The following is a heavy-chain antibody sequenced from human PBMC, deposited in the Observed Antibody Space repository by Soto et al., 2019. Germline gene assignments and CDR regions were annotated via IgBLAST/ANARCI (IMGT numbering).Heavy chain of an antibody. CDR2: RNPTPGYT. J-gene: IGHJ4*02. V-gene: IGHV1-8*01. CDR1: GSGSIGPE. Sequence: QVQLVQSGAGVRKPGASLRVSGRASGSGSIGPEITWVRRPPGQGLEWVGQRNPTPGYTESAGKFQGRVTMTRDISSNTAYLELSGLASEDTAVYYCAKKHSGSSLAYWGQGSLVSVSS. CDR3: AKKHSGSSLAY. D-gene: IGHD5-12*01.